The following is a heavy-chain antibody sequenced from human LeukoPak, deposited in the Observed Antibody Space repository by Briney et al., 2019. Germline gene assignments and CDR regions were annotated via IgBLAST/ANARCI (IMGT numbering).Heavy chain of an antibody. CDR3: ARDRNDFWGGYYNWCNP. J-gene: IGHJ5*02. V-gene: IGHV1-2*06. CDR1: GYTFTGYY. CDR2: INPNSGGT. Sequence: GASVKVSCKASGYTFTGYYMHWVRQAPGQGLEWMGRINPNSGGTNYAQKFQGRVTMTRDTSISTAYMELSRLRSDDTAVYYCARDRNDFWGGYYNWCNPWGQGTLVTVSS. D-gene: IGHD3-3*01.